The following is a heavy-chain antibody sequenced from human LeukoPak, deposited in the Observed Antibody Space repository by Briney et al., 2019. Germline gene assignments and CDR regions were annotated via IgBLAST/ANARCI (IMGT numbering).Heavy chain of an antibody. CDR1: GGSVSRSSYY. Sequence: SETLSLTCNVSGGSVSRSSYYWGWIRQPPGKGLEWIGNIYYSGSTYYNPSLKSRVTISVDTSKNQFSLELNSVTAADTAVYYCGYVTPDYWGQGTLVTVSS. CDR3: GYVTPDY. D-gene: IGHD1-14*01. CDR2: IYYSGST. J-gene: IGHJ4*02. V-gene: IGHV4-39*01.